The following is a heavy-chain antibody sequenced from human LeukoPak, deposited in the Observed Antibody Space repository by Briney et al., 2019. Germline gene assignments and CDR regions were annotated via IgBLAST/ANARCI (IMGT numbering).Heavy chain of an antibody. V-gene: IGHV3-30*03. CDR2: ISYDGSNK. Sequence: PGGSLRLSCAASGFTFNTYHMNWVRQAPGKGLEWVAVISYDGSNKYYADSVKGRFTISRDNSKNTLYLQMNSLRAEDTAVYYCAREDGLAYYDYVWGKYYFDYWGQGTLVTVSS. CDR3: AREDGLAYYDYVWGKYYFDY. CDR1: GFTFNTYH. D-gene: IGHD3-16*01. J-gene: IGHJ4*02.